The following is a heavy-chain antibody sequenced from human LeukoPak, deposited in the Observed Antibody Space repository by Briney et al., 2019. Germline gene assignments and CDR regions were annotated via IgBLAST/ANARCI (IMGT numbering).Heavy chain of an antibody. Sequence: GGSLRLSCAASGFTFSNYNINWVRQAPGKGLEWVSSISSSSSYIYYADPVKGRFTISRDNAKNSLYLQMNSLRAEDTAVYYCARDPAGTSYYDFWSGYYFDYWGQGTLVTVSS. CDR3: ARDPAGTSYYDFWSGYYFDY. J-gene: IGHJ4*02. D-gene: IGHD3-3*01. CDR2: ISSSSSYI. CDR1: GFTFSNYN. V-gene: IGHV3-21*01.